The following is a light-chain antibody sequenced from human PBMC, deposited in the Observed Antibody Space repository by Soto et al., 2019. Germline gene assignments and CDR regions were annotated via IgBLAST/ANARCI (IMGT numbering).Light chain of an antibody. V-gene: IGKV3-11*01. CDR3: QQRGNWPPT. J-gene: IGKJ4*01. CDR2: DAS. Sequence: EIVLTQSPATLSLSPGERATLCCRASQSVSSYLAWYQQKPGQAPRLLIYDASNRATGIPARFSGSGSGTDFTLTISSLQSEDFAVYYCQQRGNWPPTFGGGTKVELK. CDR1: QSVSSY.